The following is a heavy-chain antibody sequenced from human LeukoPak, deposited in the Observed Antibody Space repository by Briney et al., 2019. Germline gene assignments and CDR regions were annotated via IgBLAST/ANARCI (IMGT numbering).Heavy chain of an antibody. V-gene: IGHV4-59*01. J-gene: IGHJ3*02. CDR2: IYYSGST. Sequence: SETLSLTCTVSGGSTSSYYWSWIRQPPGKGLEWIGYIYYSGSTNYNPSLKSRVTISVDTSKNQFSLKLSSVTAADTAVYYCASGISGYSHAFDIWGQGTMVTVSS. D-gene: IGHD3-22*01. CDR1: GGSTSSYY. CDR3: ASGISGYSHAFDI.